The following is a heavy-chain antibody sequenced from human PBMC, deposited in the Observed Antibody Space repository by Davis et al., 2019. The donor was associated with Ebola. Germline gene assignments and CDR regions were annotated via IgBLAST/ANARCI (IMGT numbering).Heavy chain of an antibody. D-gene: IGHD5-18*01. CDR2: MSYDGTNK. CDR3: ARSREYSYGPLLDY. J-gene: IGHJ4*02. Sequence: PGGSLRLSCAASGFTLSTYGMNWVRQAPGKGLEWVAVMSYDGTNKYYADSVKGRFTISRDNFKNTLYLQMNRLRVEDTAVYYCARSREYSYGPLLDYWGQGTLVTVSS. CDR1: GFTLSTYG. V-gene: IGHV3-30*03.